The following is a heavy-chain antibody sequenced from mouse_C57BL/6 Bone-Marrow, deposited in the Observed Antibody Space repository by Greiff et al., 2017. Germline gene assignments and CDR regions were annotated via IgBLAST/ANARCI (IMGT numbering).Heavy chain of an antibody. Sequence: VQLQQPGAELVRPGSSVKLSCKASGYTFTSYWMHWVKQRPIQGLEWIGNIDPSDSETHYNQKFKDKATLTVDKSSSTAYMQLSSLTSEDSAVSYYASVDYRLCYYAMDYWGQGTSVTVSS. CDR1: GYTFTSYW. V-gene: IGHV1-52*01. CDR3: ASVDYRLCYYAMDY. CDR2: IDPSDSET. D-gene: IGHD2-4*01. J-gene: IGHJ4*01.